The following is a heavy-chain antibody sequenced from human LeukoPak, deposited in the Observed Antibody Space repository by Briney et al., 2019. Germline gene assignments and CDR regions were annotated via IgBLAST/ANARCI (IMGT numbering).Heavy chain of an antibody. V-gene: IGHV4-59*01. CDR1: GGSISNYD. CDR3: ARALMTTSVPFDY. J-gene: IGHJ4*02. D-gene: IGHD4-11*01. Sequence: PSETLSLTCTVSGGSISNYDWSWIRQPPGKGLEWIGYISYSGSTNYNPSLKSRVTILVDTSKNQFSLRLSSVTAADTAVYYCARALMTTSVPFDYWGQGTLVTVSS. CDR2: ISYSGST.